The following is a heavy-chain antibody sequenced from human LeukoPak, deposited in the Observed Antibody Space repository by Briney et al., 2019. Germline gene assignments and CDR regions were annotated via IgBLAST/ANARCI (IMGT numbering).Heavy chain of an antibody. CDR3: ARRSPLVAVTTAHYYDY. CDR1: RGSLCSHY. J-gene: IGHJ4*02. D-gene: IGHD2-21*02. V-gene: IGHV4-59*08. CDR2: IYYSGST. Sequence: SQTLSLTCTVSRGSLCSHYWSWLRQPPGQGLEWIGYIYYSGSTNYNPSLKSRVTITVDTSKNQFSLTLNSVTASDTTVYYCARRSPLVAVTTAHYYDYWGPGTLVTVSS.